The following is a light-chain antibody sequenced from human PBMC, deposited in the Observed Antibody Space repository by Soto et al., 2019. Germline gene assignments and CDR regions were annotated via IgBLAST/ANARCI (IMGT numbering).Light chain of an antibody. CDR3: CSYAGSPTYV. V-gene: IGLV2-23*01. J-gene: IGLJ1*01. CDR2: EGS. Sequence: QSALTQPASVSGSPGQSITISCTGSSSDVGSYDLVSWYQQHPGKAPKLVIFEGSKRPSGISNRFSGSKSGNTASLTISGLQAEDEADYYCCSYAGSPTYVFGTGTKLTVL. CDR1: SSDVGSYDL.